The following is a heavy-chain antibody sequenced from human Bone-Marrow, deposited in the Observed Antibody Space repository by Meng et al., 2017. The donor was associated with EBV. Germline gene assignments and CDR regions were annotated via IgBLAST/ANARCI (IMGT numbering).Heavy chain of an antibody. D-gene: IGHD2-15*01. CDR3: AERYSTMWGKWFDP. Sequence: QVRLQESGPGLVKPSGPLSLTCTVSGGSGSSTTWWNWVRQPPGKGLEWIGEIHHRGDTNYNPSLKSRVAISIDKSKNQFSLKLNSVTAADTAVYYCAERYSTMWGKWFDPWGQGTLVTVAS. V-gene: IGHV4-4*02. J-gene: IGHJ5*02. CDR2: IHHRGDT. CDR1: GGSGSSTTW.